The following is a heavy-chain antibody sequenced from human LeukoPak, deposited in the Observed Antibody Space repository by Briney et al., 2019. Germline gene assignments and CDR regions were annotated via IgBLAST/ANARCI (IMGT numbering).Heavy chain of an antibody. V-gene: IGHV3-23*01. D-gene: IGHD2-2*01. CDR1: GFTFSSYA. CDR2: ISGSGGST. J-gene: IGHJ4*02. CDR3: ANSKVPKYGYFDY. Sequence: GGSLRLSCAASGFTFSSYAMSWVRQAPGKGLEWVSAISGSGGSTYYADSVKGRFTISRDNSKNTLYLQMNGLRAEDTAVYYCANSKVPKYGYFDYWGQGTLVTVSS.